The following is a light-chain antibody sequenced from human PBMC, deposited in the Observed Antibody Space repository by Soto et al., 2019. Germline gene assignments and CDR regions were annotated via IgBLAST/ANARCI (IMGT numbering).Light chain of an antibody. CDR3: QQYNTYSGT. J-gene: IGKJ1*01. Sequence: DIQMTQSPSTLSASVGDRVAITCRASQSISYWLAWYQQKPGKAPKLLLYGASSLASGVPARFTASGSGTECTLTISSLQSEDFAAYYCQQYNTYSGTCGQGTKVEIK. CDR2: GAS. CDR1: QSISYW. V-gene: IGKV1-5*01.